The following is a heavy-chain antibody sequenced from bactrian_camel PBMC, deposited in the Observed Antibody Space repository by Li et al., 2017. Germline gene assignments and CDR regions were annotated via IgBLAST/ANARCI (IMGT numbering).Heavy chain of an antibody. CDR1: GDPRSARC. CDR2: VNSFDIV. Sequence: VQLVESGGGSVQAGGSLRLSCAVSGDPRSARCMAWFRQGPGKEREGVGTVNSFDIVHYADYVRGRFTISRGNVPNTVHLQMNSLKPEDTAMYYCAAGSDYVPGTTHCQYVVSYGYWGRGTQVTVS. V-gene: IGHV3S53*01. J-gene: IGHJ6*01. D-gene: IGHD4*01. CDR3: AAGSDYVPGTTHCQYVVSYGY.